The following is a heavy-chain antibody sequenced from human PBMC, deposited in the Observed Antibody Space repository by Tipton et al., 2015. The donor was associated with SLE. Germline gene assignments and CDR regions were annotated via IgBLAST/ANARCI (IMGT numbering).Heavy chain of an antibody. CDR3: VRPRSGATGSFWSGPSPEGNVFDI. CDR1: GYTFTNYA. Sequence: QSGAEVKKPGASVKVSCKASGYTFTNYAIHWVRQDPGQRLEWMGWINAGNGNTKYSQKFQGRVTITRDTSANTAYMELSSLRSEDTAVYYCVRPRSGATGSFWSGPSPEGNVFDIWGQGTMVTVSS. J-gene: IGHJ3*02. CDR2: INAGNGNT. V-gene: IGHV1-3*01. D-gene: IGHD3-3*01.